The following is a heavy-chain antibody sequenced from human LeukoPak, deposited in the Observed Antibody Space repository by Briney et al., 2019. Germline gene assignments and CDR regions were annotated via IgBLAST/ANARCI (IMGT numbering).Heavy chain of an antibody. V-gene: IGHV4-38-2*01. CDR3: ARVRRYCSSTSCYFFAFDI. CDR2: IYHSGST. CDR1: GYSISNDYY. Sequence: PSETLSLTCAVSGYSISNDYYWGWVRQPPGKGLEWIGNIYHSGSTYKNPSLKSRLTMSLDTSKNQFSLKLSSVTAADTAVYYCARVRRYCSSTSCYFFAFDIWGQGTMVTVSS. J-gene: IGHJ3*02. D-gene: IGHD2-2*01.